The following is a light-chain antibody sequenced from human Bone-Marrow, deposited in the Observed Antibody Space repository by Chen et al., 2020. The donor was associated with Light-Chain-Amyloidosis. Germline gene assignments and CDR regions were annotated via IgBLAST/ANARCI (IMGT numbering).Light chain of an antibody. V-gene: IGLV2-8*01. CDR2: EVS. J-gene: IGLJ2*01. CDR3: SSYGGRTNLV. CDR1: SSDVGGYNY. Sequence: QSALTHPPSASGSRGQSVTISCPGTSSDVGGYNYVSWYQQHPGKAPKLMISEVSKRPSGVPDRFSGSKSGNTASLTVSGLQPDDEADYYCSSYGGRTNLVFGGGTKLTVL.